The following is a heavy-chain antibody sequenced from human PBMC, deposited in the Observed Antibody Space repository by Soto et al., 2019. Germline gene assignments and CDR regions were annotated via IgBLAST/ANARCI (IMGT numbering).Heavy chain of an antibody. J-gene: IGHJ5*02. D-gene: IGHD3-3*01. CDR2: ISTYNGNT. CDR3: ARDGHDFWSGYSLNWIDP. Sequence: ASVKVSCKASGYTFTSYGISWVRQAPGQGLEWMGWISTYNGNTNYAQKLQGRVTMTTDTSTSTAYMELRSLRSDDTAVYYCARDGHDFWSGYSLNWIDPWGQGTLVTVS. V-gene: IGHV1-18*04. CDR1: GYTFTSYG.